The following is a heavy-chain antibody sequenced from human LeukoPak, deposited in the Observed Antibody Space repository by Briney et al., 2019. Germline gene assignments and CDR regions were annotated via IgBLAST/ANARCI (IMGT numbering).Heavy chain of an antibody. Sequence: PSETLSLTCAVYGESFVGYYWAWIRQPPGKGLEWIGYIYHSGSTKYNPSLKSRVTISVDTSKNQFSLKLSSVTAADTAVYYCARDGYSGNDGLWGQGSLVTVSS. CDR2: IYHSGST. CDR1: GESFVGYY. CDR3: ARDGYSGNDGL. V-gene: IGHV4-59*01. D-gene: IGHD5-12*01. J-gene: IGHJ4*02.